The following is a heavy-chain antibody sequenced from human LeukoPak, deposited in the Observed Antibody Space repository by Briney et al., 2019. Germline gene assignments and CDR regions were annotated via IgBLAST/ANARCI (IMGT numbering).Heavy chain of an antibody. J-gene: IGHJ3*02. D-gene: IGHD5-18*01. Sequence: PGGSLRLSCAASGFTFSSYAMHWVRQAPGKGLEWVAVISYDGSNKYYADSVKGRFTISRDNAKNSLYLQMNSLRAEDTAVYYCARDRGYSYGPTTTHDAFDIWGQGTMVTVSS. CDR3: ARDRGYSYGPTTTHDAFDI. V-gene: IGHV3-30-3*01. CDR2: ISYDGSNK. CDR1: GFTFSSYA.